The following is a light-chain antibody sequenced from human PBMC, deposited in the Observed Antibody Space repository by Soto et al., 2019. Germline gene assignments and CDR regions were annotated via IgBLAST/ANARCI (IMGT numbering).Light chain of an antibody. J-gene: IGKJ3*01. CDR2: GTS. CDR3: HHYGVSPIYT. V-gene: IGKV3-20*01. CDR1: QSVSNNY. Sequence: EIVLTQSPGTLSLSPGVTATLSCRASQSVSNNYLAWFQQKPGQAPRLLIYGTSSRATGIPDRFSGSGSGTDFTLTISRLEPEDFAVYYCHHYGVSPIYTFGPGTKVDFK.